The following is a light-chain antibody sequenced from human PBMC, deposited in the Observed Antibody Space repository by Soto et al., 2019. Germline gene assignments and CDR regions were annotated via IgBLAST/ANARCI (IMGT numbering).Light chain of an antibody. CDR2: GAS. V-gene: IGKV3-20*01. CDR1: QSVSSSF. Sequence: ESVLTQSPGTLSFSPGERATLSCRASQSVSSSFLAWYQLKPGQAPRLLIYGASSRATGIPDRFSGSGSGTDFTLTISRLETEDFAVYYCQQYDSSPWTFGQGTKVEIK. J-gene: IGKJ1*01. CDR3: QQYDSSPWT.